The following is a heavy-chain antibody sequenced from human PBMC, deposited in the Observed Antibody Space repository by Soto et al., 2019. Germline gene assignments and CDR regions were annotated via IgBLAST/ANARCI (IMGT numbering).Heavy chain of an antibody. CDR3: ARGHSPRVHQIHGVSVEAIDI. J-gene: IGHJ3*02. CDR1: GGSFSGYY. V-gene: IGHV4-34*01. CDR2: INHSGST. Sequence: SETLSLTCAVYGGSFSGYYWSWIRQPPGKGLEWIGEINHSGSTNYNPSLKSRVTISVDTSKNQFSLKLSSVTAADTAVYYCARGHSPRVHQIHGVSVEAIDIRCQ. D-gene: IGHD2-15*01.